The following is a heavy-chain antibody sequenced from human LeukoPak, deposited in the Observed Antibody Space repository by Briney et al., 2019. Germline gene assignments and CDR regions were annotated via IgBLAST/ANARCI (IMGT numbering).Heavy chain of an antibody. CDR1: GGSFSGYY. CDR3: ARTGGREKTFDY. D-gene: IGHD3-16*01. CDR2: VYYSGTT. Sequence: SETLSLTCAVYGGSFSGYYWSWIRQPPGKALEWIGSVYYSGTTSYNPSLKSRVTISVDTSKNQFSLKLSSVTAADTAVYYCARTGGREKTFDYWGQGTLVTVSS. V-gene: IGHV4-34*01. J-gene: IGHJ4*02.